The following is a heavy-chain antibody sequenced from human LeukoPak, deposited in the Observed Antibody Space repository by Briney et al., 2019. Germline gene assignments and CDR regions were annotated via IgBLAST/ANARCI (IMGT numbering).Heavy chain of an antibody. J-gene: IGHJ4*02. D-gene: IGHD6-19*01. CDR2: ISGSGGST. CDR1: GFTVSRHY. CDR3: AKRPVAGGIDY. Sequence: SGGSLRLSCAASGFTVSRHYMSWVRQAPGKGLEWVSAISGSGGSTYYADSVKGRFTISRDNSKNTLYLQMNSLRAEDTAVYYCAKRPVAGGIDYWGQGTLVTVSS. V-gene: IGHV3-23*01.